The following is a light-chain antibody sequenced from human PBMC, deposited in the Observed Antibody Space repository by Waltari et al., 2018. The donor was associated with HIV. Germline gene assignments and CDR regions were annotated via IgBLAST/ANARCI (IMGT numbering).Light chain of an antibody. J-gene: IGLJ3*02. CDR3: AAWDDSVSGRV. Sequence: QSVLTQPPSASGTPGQRVTISCSGGSFNIGSNYVYWYQQFPGTAPRLLIYRNTLRPSGGPDRFSGSKSDTSASLAISGLRSEDEADYFCAAWDDSVSGRVFGGGTKLTVL. V-gene: IGLV1-47*01. CDR1: SFNIGSNY. CDR2: RNT.